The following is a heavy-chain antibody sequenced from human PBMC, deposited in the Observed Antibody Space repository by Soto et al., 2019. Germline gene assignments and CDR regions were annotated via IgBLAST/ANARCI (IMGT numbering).Heavy chain of an antibody. CDR2: FDPEDGET. CDR1: GYTLTELS. V-gene: IGHV1-24*01. D-gene: IGHD3-22*01. CDR3: ATTTYYYDSSGYEYYFDY. Sequence: GASVKVSCKVSGYTLTELSMHWVRQAPGKGLEWMGGFDPEDGETIYAQKFQGRVTMTEDTSTDTAYMELSSLRSEDTAVYYCATTTYYYDSSGYEYYFDYWGQGTLVTVSS. J-gene: IGHJ4*02.